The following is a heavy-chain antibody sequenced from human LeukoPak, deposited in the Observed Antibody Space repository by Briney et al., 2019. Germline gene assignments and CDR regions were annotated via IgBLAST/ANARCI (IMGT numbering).Heavy chain of an antibody. CDR3: ARGPITTRSHFDY. Sequence: GASVKVSCKASGGTFGSYAISWVRQAPGQGLEWMGGIIPIFATANYAQKFQGRVTITADESTSTAYMELSSLRSEDTAVYYCARGPITTRSHFDYWGQGTLVTVSS. CDR2: IIPIFATA. D-gene: IGHD3-22*01. J-gene: IGHJ4*02. V-gene: IGHV1-69*13. CDR1: GGTFGSYA.